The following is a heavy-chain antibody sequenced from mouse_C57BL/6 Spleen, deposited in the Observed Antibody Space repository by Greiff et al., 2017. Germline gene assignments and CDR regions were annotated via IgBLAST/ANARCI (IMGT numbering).Heavy chain of an antibody. D-gene: IGHD2-3*01. CDR2: INPSNGGN. J-gene: IGHJ4*01. CDR3: AKEGLLRGDYAMDY. CDR1: GYTFTSYW. V-gene: IGHV1-53*01. Sequence: QVQLQQPGTELVKPGASVKLSCKASGYTFTSYWMHWVKQRPGQGLEWIGNINPSNGGNNYNEKFKSKATLTVDKSSSTAYMQISSLTSEDSAVYYCAKEGLLRGDYAMDYWGQGTSVTVSS.